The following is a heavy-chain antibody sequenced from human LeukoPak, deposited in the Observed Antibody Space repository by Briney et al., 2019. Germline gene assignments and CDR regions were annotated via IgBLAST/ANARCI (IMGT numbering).Heavy chain of an antibody. V-gene: IGHV4-34*01. D-gene: IGHD3-22*01. CDR1: GGSFSGYY. Sequence: SETLCLTCAVYGGSFSGYYWSWIRQPPGKGLEWIGEINHSGSTNYNPSLKSRVTISVDTSKNQFSLKLSSVTAADTAVYYCAGLYDSSGYYADYWGQGTLVTVSS. CDR3: AGLYDSSGYYADY. J-gene: IGHJ4*02. CDR2: INHSGST.